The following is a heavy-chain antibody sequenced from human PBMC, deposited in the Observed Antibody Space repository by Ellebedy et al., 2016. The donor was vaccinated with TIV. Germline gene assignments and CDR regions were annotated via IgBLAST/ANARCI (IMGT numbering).Heavy chain of an antibody. Sequence: GESLKISCAASGFTFSCCAMSWVRQAPGKGLEWVSVISNNGDTTYADSVRGRFTISRDNSINTLYLQMNSLRADDTAIYYCAKLAGISSWYAEYWGQGTLVTVSS. CDR1: GFTFSCCA. CDR2: ISNNGDTT. D-gene: IGHD6-13*01. V-gene: IGHV3-23*01. J-gene: IGHJ4*02. CDR3: AKLAGISSWYAEY.